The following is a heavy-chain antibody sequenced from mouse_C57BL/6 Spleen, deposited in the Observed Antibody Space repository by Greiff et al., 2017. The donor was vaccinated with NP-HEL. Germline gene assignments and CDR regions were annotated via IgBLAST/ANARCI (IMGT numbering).Heavy chain of an antibody. CDR1: GYSITSGYY. V-gene: IGHV3-6*01. CDR2: ISYDGSN. J-gene: IGHJ3*01. CDR3: ARGALFAY. Sequence: EVQLQQSGPGLVKPSQSLSLTCSVTGYSITSGYYWNWIRQFPGNKLEWMGYISYDGSNNYNPSLKNRISITRDTSKNQFFLKLNSVTTEDTATYYCARGALFAYWGQGTLVTVSA.